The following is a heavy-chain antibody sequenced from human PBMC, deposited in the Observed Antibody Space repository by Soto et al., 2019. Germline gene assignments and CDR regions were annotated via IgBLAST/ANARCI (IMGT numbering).Heavy chain of an antibody. Sequence: GGSLRLSCAASGFTFSSYAMSWVRQAPGKGLEWVSGISDSGGSTYYADSVKGRFTISRDNSKNTPYLQMNSLRAEDTAVYYCAKSGDDIVIVPPAMHHPGGPFYYYYGLDVWGQGTTVTVSS. CDR3: AKSGDDIVIVPPAMHHPGGPFYYYYGLDV. D-gene: IGHD2-2*01. CDR2: ISDSGGST. CDR1: GFTFSSYA. V-gene: IGHV3-23*01. J-gene: IGHJ6*02.